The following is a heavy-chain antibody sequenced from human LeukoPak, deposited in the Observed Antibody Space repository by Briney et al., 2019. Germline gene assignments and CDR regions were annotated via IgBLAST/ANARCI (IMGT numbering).Heavy chain of an antibody. D-gene: IGHD1-1*01. CDR3: VTGQLDSLYYFDY. CDR1: GFTFSPYG. CDR2: ISRSATII. J-gene: IGHJ4*02. V-gene: IGHV3-48*04. Sequence: GGSLRLSCAASGFTFSPYGMNWVRQAPGKGLEWISYISRSATIIHYADSVKGRFTISRDNAKNTLYLQMNSLRAEDTAVYYCVTGQLDSLYYFDYWGQGTLVTVSS.